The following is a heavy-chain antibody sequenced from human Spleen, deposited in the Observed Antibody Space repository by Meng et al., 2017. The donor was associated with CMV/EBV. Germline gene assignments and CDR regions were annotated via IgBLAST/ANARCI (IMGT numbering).Heavy chain of an antibody. CDR2: IRYDGSNK. Sequence: GGSLRLSCAASGFTFSSYGMHWVRQAPGKGLEWVAFIRYDGSNKYYADSVKGRFTISRDNSKNTLHLHMPSPRSEDTAVYYCAKGRGYDILTGSHDAFEIWGQGTTVTVSS. J-gene: IGHJ3*02. D-gene: IGHD3-9*01. CDR1: GFTFSSYG. V-gene: IGHV3-30*02. CDR3: AKGRGYDILTGSHDAFEI.